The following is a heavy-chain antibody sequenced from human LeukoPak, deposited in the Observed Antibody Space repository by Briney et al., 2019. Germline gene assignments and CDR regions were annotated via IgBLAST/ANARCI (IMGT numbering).Heavy chain of an antibody. CDR2: INPNSGGT. D-gene: IGHD4-17*01. Sequence: ASVKVSCKASGYTLTGYYLHWVRQAPGQGLEWMGWINPNSGGTNYAQKFQGRVTMTRDTSISTAYMELSRLRSDDTAVYYCAAHDYGDYWSDPWGQGALVTVSS. CDR3: AAHDYGDYWSDP. V-gene: IGHV1-2*02. J-gene: IGHJ5*02. CDR1: GYTLTGYY.